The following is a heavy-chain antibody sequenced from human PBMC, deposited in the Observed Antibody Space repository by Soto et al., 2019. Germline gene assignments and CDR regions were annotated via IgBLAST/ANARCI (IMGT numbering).Heavy chain of an antibody. CDR1: GGSISSYY. CDR3: ARHRHYYGSGSFDY. CDR2: IYYSGRT. J-gene: IGHJ4*02. V-gene: IGHV4-59*08. D-gene: IGHD3-10*01. Sequence: QVQLQESGPGLVKPSETLSLTCTVSGGSISSYYWSWIRQPPGKGLEWIGYIYYSGRTNYNPSLKSRVTISVDTSKNQFSLKLSAVTAADTAVYYFARHRHYYGSGSFDYWGQGTLVTVSS.